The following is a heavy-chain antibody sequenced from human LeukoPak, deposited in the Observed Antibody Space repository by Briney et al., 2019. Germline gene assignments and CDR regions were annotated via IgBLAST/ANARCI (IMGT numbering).Heavy chain of an antibody. V-gene: IGHV4-59*01. J-gene: IGHJ4*02. CDR2: IYYSGST. Sequence: SETLSLTCTVSGGCISRYYWSWLRQPPGKGLEWIGYIYYSGSTNYNPSLKSRVTISVDTSKNQFSLQLSSVTAADTAVYYCARVLLHSYFDYWGQGTLVTVSS. CDR3: ARVLLHSYFDY. D-gene: IGHD1-26*01. CDR1: GGCISRYY.